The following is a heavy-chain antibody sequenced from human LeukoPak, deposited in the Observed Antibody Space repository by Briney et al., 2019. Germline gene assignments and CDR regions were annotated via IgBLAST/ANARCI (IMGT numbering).Heavy chain of an antibody. CDR2: IYYSGST. CDR1: GDSISSDY. D-gene: IGHD3-16*02. Sequence: PSETLSLTCTVSGDSISSDYWNWIRQPPGKGLEWIGYIYYSGSTNYNPSLKSRVTILVDTSKNQFSLNLRSVTAADTAVYYCARGTFGGVIPNWGQGTLVTVSS. J-gene: IGHJ4*02. V-gene: IGHV4-59*01. CDR3: ARGTFGGVIPN.